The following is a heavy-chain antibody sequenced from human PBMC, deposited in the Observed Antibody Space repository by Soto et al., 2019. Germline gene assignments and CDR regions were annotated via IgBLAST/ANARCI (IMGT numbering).Heavy chain of an antibody. D-gene: IGHD6-19*01. V-gene: IGHV3-15*07. CDR1: GFTFSNAW. CDR2: IKSKTDGGTT. Sequence: GGSLRLSCAASGFTFSNAWMNWVRQAPGKGLEWVGRIKSKTDGGTTDYAAPGKGRFTISRDDSKNTLYLQMNSLKTEDTAVYYCTTDLKVQKYSSGWYAPRRYYGMDVWGQGTTVTVSS. J-gene: IGHJ6*02. CDR3: TTDLKVQKYSSGWYAPRRYYGMDV.